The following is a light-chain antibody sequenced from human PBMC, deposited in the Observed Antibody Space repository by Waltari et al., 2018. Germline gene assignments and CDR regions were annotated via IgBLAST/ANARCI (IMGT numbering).Light chain of an antibody. CDR2: SAS. V-gene: IGKV1-39*01. J-gene: IGKJ3*01. CDR1: QSISSY. CDR3: QHSYTTPLT. Sequence: DIQMTQSLSSLSASVGDRVTITCRASQSISSYLNWYQQRPGKAPKLLISSASSLQSGVPSRFSGSGSGTDFTLTISSLQPEDIATYYCQHSYTTPLTFGPGSKVEIK.